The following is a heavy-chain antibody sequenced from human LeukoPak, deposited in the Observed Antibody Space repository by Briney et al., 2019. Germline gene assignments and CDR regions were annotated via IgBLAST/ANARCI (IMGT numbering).Heavy chain of an antibody. V-gene: IGHV3-30*02. D-gene: IGHD6-13*01. J-gene: IGHJ4*02. CDR3: AKGAWAADGPMGNNFAS. Sequence: PGGSLRLSCVASGFRFSDYGMHWVRQAPGKGLEWVAFIPYDASDKYYADSVKGRITISRDNSNNTLTLHMNSLRTEDTSIYFCAKGAWAADGPMGNNFASWGQGSLVTVSS. CDR1: GFRFSDYG. CDR2: IPYDASDK.